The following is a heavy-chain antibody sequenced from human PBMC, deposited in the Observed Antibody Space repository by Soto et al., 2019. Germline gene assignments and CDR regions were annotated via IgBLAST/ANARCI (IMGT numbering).Heavy chain of an antibody. D-gene: IGHD2-2*02. CDR1: GGTFSSYA. CDR2: IIPIFGTA. Sequence: SVKVSCKASGGTFSSYAISWVRQAPGQGLEWMGGIIPIFGTANYAQKFQGRVTITADESTSTAYMELSSLRSEDTAVYYCARDSRIPGTFDYWGQGTLVTVSS. CDR3: ARDSRIPGTFDY. V-gene: IGHV1-69*13. J-gene: IGHJ4*02.